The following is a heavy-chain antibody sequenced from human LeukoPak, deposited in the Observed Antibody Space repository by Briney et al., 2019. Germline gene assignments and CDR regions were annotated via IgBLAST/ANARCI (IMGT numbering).Heavy chain of an antibody. CDR3: ARETLYSSSWLDY. J-gene: IGHJ4*02. D-gene: IGHD6-13*01. CDR2: INPNSGGT. V-gene: IGHV1-2*02. Sequence: ASVKVSCKASGYTFTGYYMHWVRQAPGQGLEWMGWINPNSGGTNYAQKFQGRVTMTRDTSISTAYMELSRPRSDDTAVYYCARETLYSSSWLDYWGQGTLVTVSS. CDR1: GYTFTGYY.